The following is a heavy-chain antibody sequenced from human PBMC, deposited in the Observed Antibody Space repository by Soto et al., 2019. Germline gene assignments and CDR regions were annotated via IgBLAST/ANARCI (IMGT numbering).Heavy chain of an antibody. Sequence: QVQLFESGGGVVQPGRSLSLSCAASGFAFSNYAFHWVRQAPGRGLEWVAVISHDGSDDFYAGSVKGRFIVSRDNSKSTVSLHMNSLSGEDTGIYFCVRSAGLLWFGESSSHGLDVWGQGTTVAVSS. D-gene: IGHD3-10*01. CDR1: GFAFSNYA. CDR3: VRSAGLLWFGESSSHGLDV. V-gene: IGHV3-30-3*01. CDR2: ISHDGSDD. J-gene: IGHJ6*01.